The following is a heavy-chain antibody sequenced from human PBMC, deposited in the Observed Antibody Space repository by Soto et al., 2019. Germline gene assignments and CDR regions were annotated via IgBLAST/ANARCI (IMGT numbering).Heavy chain of an antibody. CDR1: GFTFSSYG. D-gene: IGHD3-3*01. Sequence: QVQLVESGGGVVQPGRSLRLSCAASGFTFSSYGMHWVRQAPGKGLEWVAVISYDGSNKYYADSVKGRFSISRDNSKNTLYLQMNSLRAEDTAVYYCASRVIMDYWGQGTLVTVSS. CDR2: ISYDGSNK. V-gene: IGHV3-30*03. J-gene: IGHJ4*02. CDR3: ASRVIMDY.